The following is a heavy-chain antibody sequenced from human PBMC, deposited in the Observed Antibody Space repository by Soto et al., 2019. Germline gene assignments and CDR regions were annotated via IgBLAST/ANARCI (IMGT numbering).Heavy chain of an antibody. CDR3: ARERAYYDSSLVDY. D-gene: IGHD3-22*01. J-gene: IGHJ4*02. V-gene: IGHV4-59*01. CDR2: IYYSGST. CDR1: GCSISSYY. Sequence: SETLSLTCTVSGCSISSYYWSWIRQPLGKGLEWIGYIYYSGSTNYNPSLKSRVTISVDTSKNQFSLKLSSVTAADTAVYYCARERAYYDSSLVDYWGQGTLVTVSS.